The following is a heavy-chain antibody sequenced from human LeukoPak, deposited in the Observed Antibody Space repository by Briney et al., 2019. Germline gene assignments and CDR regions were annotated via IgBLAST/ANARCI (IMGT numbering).Heavy chain of an antibody. J-gene: IGHJ4*02. V-gene: IGHV4-59*01. D-gene: IGHD6-13*01. Sequence: SETLSLTCTVSGGSISSYYWSWIRQPPGKGLEWIGYIYYSGSTNYNPSLKSRVTISVDTSKNQFSLKLSSVTAADTAVCYCARGVAAAGSHYWGQGTLVTVSS. CDR1: GGSISSYY. CDR3: ARGVAAAGSHY. CDR2: IYYSGST.